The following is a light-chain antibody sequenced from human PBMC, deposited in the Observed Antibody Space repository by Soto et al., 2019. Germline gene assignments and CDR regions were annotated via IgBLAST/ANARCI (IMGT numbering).Light chain of an antibody. J-gene: IGKJ1*01. CDR1: QSISSW. CDR3: QQYNSYSRT. CDR2: DAS. Sequence: DIQMAPSPSALAASVGERVPIPCRASQSISSWLAWYQQKPGKAPKLLIYDASSLETGVPSRFSGSGSGTEFTLTISSLEPDDFATYYCQQYNSYSRTFGQGTKVDIK. V-gene: IGKV1-5*01.